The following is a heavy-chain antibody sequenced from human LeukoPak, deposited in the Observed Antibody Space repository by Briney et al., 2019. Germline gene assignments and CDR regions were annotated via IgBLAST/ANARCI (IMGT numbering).Heavy chain of an antibody. V-gene: IGHV4-39*01. CDR2: IYYSGST. CDR1: GGSISSSSYY. J-gene: IGHJ4*02. Sequence: PSETLSLTCTVSGGSISSSSYYWGWIRQPPGKGLEWIGSIYYSGSTYYNPSLKSRVTISVDTSKNQFSLKLSSVTDADTAVYYCARGSSSWWENYFDYWGQGTLVTVSS. D-gene: IGHD6-13*01. CDR3: ARGSSSWWENYFDY.